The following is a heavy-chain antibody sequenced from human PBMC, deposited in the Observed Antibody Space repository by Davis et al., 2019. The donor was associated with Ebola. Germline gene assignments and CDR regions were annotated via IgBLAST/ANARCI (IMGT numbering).Heavy chain of an antibody. Sequence: KVSCKGSGYSFTSYWIGWVRQMPGKGLEWMGIIYPGDSDTSYSPSFQGQVTISADKSISTAYLQWSSLKASDTAMYYCARGERYYGSGSYYPAVNFDYWGQGTLVTVSS. J-gene: IGHJ4*02. V-gene: IGHV5-51*01. CDR1: GYSFTSYW. CDR3: ARGERYYGSGSYYPAVNFDY. CDR2: IYPGDSDT. D-gene: IGHD3-10*01.